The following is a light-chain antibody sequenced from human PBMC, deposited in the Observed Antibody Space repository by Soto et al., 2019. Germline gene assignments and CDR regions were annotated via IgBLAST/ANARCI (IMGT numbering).Light chain of an antibody. CDR2: GAS. J-gene: IGKJ4*01. CDR1: QSINND. CDR3: HQYNKWPPLT. Sequence: EVVMAQSPATLSVSPGERVTLSCRASQSINNDLAWYQQKVGQGPRLLIYGASTRATGIPARFSGSGSGTEFTLSCSSLQSEDSAVYYCHQYNKWPPLTFGGGTKVEIK. V-gene: IGKV3-15*01.